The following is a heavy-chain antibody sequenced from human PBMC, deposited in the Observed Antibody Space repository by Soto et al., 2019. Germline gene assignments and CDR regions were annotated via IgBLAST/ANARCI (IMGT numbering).Heavy chain of an antibody. D-gene: IGHD5-18*01. CDR2: INTYNGHT. CDR3: ARTDTWAY. CDR1: GYTFTDYS. Sequence: QVHLVQSGAEVKMPGASVKVSCKTSGYTFTDYSMNWVRQAPGQRLEWMGWINTYNGHTQYSPRFDDRVTMTTDPSTSTAYMELKGLRSDDTAVYYCARTDTWAYWGQGTLVTVSS. V-gene: IGHV1-18*04. J-gene: IGHJ4*02.